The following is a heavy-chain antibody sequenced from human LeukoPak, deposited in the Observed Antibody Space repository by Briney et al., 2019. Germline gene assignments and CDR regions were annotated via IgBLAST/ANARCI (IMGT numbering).Heavy chain of an antibody. D-gene: IGHD6-13*01. CDR3: ARDILATSIAAPYY. CDR1: GGSISSSTYY. V-gene: IGHV4-39*07. Sequence: EPSETLSLTCTVSGGSISSSTYYWGWIRQPPGKGLEWIGSIFYSGRTYYNPSLKSRVTMSVDTSKNQFSLRLSSVNAADTAVYYCARDILATSIAAPYYWGQGTLVTVSS. J-gene: IGHJ4*02. CDR2: IFYSGRT.